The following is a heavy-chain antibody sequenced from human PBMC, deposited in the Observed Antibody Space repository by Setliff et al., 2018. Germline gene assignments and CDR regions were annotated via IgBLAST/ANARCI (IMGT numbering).Heavy chain of an antibody. J-gene: IGHJ6*03. Sequence: ASVKVSCKASAYIFTNHYIHWIRQAPGQGLEWMGWISPNSGNAMYAQKFQTRVTMTRDTSISTAYLDLTSLRSDDTAIYYCARDSTGSDLYEFQYMDVWGKGTPVTVSS. CDR1: AYIFTNHY. V-gene: IGHV1-2*02. CDR3: ARDSTGSDLYEFQYMDV. CDR2: ISPNSGNA. D-gene: IGHD1-26*01.